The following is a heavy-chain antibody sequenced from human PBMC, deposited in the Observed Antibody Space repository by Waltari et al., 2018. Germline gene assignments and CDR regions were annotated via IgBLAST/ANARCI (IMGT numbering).Heavy chain of an antibody. CDR2: ISSTTTT. CDR3: ARGRNGYIQDVFDI. D-gene: IGHD5-12*01. V-gene: IGHV3-48*01. CDR1: EFNFSTYN. J-gene: IGHJ3*02. Sequence: EVHLVASGGGLVQPGESLRLSCAASEFNFSTYNMNWVRQAPGKGLEWVSYISSTTTTYYADYVKGRFTISRDNAKNSLYLQMNSLRAEDTALYYCARGRNGYIQDVFDIWGQGTMVSVSS.